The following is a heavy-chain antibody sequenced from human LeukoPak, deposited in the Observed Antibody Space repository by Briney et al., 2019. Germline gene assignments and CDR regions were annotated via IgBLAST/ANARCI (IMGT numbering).Heavy chain of an antibody. D-gene: IGHD3-10*01. Sequence: SETLSLTCTVSGGSISSYYWSWIRQPAGKGLEWIGRIYTSGSTNYNPSLKSRVTMSVDTSKNQFSLKLSSVTAADTAVYYCARGMVRGVIITSDYYYYMDVWGKGTTVTISS. J-gene: IGHJ6*03. V-gene: IGHV4-4*07. CDR2: IYTSGST. CDR1: GGSISSYY. CDR3: ARGMVRGVIITSDYYYYMDV.